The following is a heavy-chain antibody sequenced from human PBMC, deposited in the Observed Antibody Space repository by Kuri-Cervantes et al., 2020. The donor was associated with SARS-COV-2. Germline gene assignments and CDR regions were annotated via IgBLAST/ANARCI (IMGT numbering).Heavy chain of an antibody. J-gene: IGHJ4*02. CDR1: GYIFTSYG. V-gene: IGHV1-18*04. CDR2: ISAYNLKT. Sequence: ASVQDSCKASGYIFTSYGISWVRQAPGQGLEWMGWISAYNLKTIYAQKVQDRVTMTVDTSTDTAFMEVRSLRSDDTAVYYCARDRWDAILDYWGQGTLVTVSS. D-gene: IGHD1-26*01. CDR3: ARDRWDAILDY.